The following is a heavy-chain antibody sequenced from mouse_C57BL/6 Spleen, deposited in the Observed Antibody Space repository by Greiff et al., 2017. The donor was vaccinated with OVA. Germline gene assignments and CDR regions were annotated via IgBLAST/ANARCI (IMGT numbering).Heavy chain of an antibody. CDR2: IDPSDSYT. Sequence: QVQLQQPGAELVKPGASVKLSCKASGYTFTSYWMQWVKQRPGQGLEWIGEIDPSDSYTNYNQKFKGKATLTVDTSSSTAYMQLSSLTSEDSAVYYCARSGGNYGAWFAYWGQGTLVTVSA. CDR1: GYTFTSYW. V-gene: IGHV1-50*01. D-gene: IGHD2-1*01. J-gene: IGHJ3*01. CDR3: ARSGGNYGAWFAY.